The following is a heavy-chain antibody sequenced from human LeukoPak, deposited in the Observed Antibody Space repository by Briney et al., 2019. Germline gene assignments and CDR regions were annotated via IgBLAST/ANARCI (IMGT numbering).Heavy chain of an antibody. D-gene: IGHD3-16*01. CDR2: INEDGSKK. V-gene: IGHV3-7*03. Sequence: GGSLRLSCAASGLAFSRFWMSWVRQAPGKGMEWVANINEDGSKKNYVDFVRGRFTISRDNAKDSLYLQMNSLRAEDTAVYYCASGGHLDYWGQGTPVTVSS. CDR1: GLAFSRFW. CDR3: ASGGHLDY. J-gene: IGHJ4*02.